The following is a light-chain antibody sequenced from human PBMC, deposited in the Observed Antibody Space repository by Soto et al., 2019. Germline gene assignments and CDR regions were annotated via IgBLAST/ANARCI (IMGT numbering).Light chain of an antibody. Sequence: EIVMTQSPATLSVSPGERATLSCRASQSVNSNLVWYQQKPGQAPRLLIYGASSRATGIPDRFSGSGSGTDFTLTISRLEPEDFAVYSCQQYGSSPTFGQGTRLEIK. V-gene: IGKV3-20*01. CDR1: QSVNSN. CDR2: GAS. CDR3: QQYGSSPT. J-gene: IGKJ5*01.